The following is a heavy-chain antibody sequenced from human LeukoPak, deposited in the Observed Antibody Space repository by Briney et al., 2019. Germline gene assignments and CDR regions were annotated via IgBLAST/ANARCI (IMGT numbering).Heavy chain of an antibody. J-gene: IGHJ5*02. V-gene: IGHV4-39*07. Sequence: TASETLSLTCTVSGGSISSSSYFWGWIRQPPGKGLEWIGSIYYSGSTYYNPSLKSRVTLSVDTSKNQFSLKLSSVTAADTAVYYCARDLGGCSGGSCYLSWFDPWGQGTLVTVSS. CDR3: ARDLGGCSGGSCYLSWFDP. CDR2: IYYSGST. D-gene: IGHD2-15*01. CDR1: GGSISSSSYF.